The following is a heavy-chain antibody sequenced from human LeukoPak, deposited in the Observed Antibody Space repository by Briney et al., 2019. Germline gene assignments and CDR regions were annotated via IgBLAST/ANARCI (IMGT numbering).Heavy chain of an antibody. J-gene: IGHJ4*02. D-gene: IGHD3-3*01. CDR1: GYTFTGYY. Sequence: SVKVSCKASGYTFTGYYMHWVRQAPGQGLEWMGWINPNSGGTNYAQKFQGRVTMTRDTSISTAYMELSRLRSDDTAVYYCARVFYDFWSGYYDTTDYWGQGTLVTVSS. V-gene: IGHV1-2*02. CDR2: INPNSGGT. CDR3: ARVFYDFWSGYYDTTDY.